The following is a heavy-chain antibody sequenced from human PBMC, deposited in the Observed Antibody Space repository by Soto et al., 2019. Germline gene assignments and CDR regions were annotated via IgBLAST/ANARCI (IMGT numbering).Heavy chain of an antibody. CDR2: ISAYNGNT. V-gene: IGHV1-18*01. D-gene: IGHD6-13*01. Sequence: ASVKVSCKASGYTFTSYGISWVRQAPAQGLEWMGWISAYNGNTNYAQKLQGRVTMTTDTSTSTAYMELRSLRSDDTAVYYCARGLRPGIAAAEPPYWFDPWGRGTLVTVSS. J-gene: IGHJ5*02. CDR1: GYTFTSYG. CDR3: ARGLRPGIAAAEPPYWFDP.